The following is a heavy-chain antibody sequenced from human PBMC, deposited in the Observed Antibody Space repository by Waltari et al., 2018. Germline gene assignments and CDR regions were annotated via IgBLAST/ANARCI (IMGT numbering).Heavy chain of an antibody. V-gene: IGHV3-30-3*01. Sequence: QVQLVESGGGVVQPGRSLRLSCAASRFTFSSYAMHWVRQAPGKGLEWVAVISYDGSNKYYADSVKGRFTISRDNSKNTLYLQMNSLRVDDKAVYYCASGGVVPAAIAEYFQHWGQGTLVTVSS. CDR3: ASGGVVPAAIAEYFQH. CDR1: RFTFSSYA. CDR2: ISYDGSNK. J-gene: IGHJ1*01. D-gene: IGHD2-2*01.